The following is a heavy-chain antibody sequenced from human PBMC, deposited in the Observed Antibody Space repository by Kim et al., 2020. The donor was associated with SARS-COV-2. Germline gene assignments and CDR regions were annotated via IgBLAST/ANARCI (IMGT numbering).Heavy chain of an antibody. J-gene: IGHJ4*02. CDR3: ASGRRVPGVTYFDY. V-gene: IGHV4-34*01. CDR2: INHSGST. D-gene: IGHD3-10*01. CDR1: GGSFSGYY. Sequence: SETLSLTCAVYGGSFSGYYWSWIRQPPGKGLEWIGEINHSGSTNYNPSLKSRVTRSVDTSKNQFSLKLSSVTAANTAVYYCASGRRVPGVTYFDYWGQGT.